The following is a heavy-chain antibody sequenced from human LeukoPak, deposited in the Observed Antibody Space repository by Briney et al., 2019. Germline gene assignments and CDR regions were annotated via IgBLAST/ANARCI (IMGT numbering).Heavy chain of an antibody. Sequence: GGSLRLSCAASGFTVSSHYMSWVRQAPGKGLEWVSVTYSNGRTYYADSVKGRFTISRDISKNTLYLQMNSLRAEDTAVYYCARVLSGRGSLYDYYYYMDVWGKGTTVTISS. CDR3: ARVLSGRGSLYDYYYYMDV. D-gene: IGHD3-10*01. J-gene: IGHJ6*03. V-gene: IGHV3-53*01. CDR1: GFTVSSHY. CDR2: TYSNGRT.